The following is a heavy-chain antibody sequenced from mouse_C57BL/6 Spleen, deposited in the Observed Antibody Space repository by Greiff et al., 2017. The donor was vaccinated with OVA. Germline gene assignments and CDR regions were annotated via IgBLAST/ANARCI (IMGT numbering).Heavy chain of an antibody. D-gene: IGHD1-1*01. Sequence: VQRVESGAELVKPGASVKLSCKASGYTFTSYWMQWVKQRPGQGLEWIGEIDPSASYTNYNQKFKGKATLTVDTSSSTAYMQLSSLTSEDSAVYYCARGYYYGSKNWYFDGWGTGTTVTVSS. V-gene: IGHV1-50*01. CDR3: ARGYYYGSKNWYFDG. CDR1: GYTFTSYW. J-gene: IGHJ1*03. CDR2: IDPSASYT.